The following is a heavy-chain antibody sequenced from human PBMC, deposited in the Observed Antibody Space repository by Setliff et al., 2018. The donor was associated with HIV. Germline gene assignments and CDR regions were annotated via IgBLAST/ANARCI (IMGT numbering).Heavy chain of an antibody. CDR1: GGSFSDYQ. D-gene: IGHD6-19*01. CDR2: INHSGSS. CDR3: ARGPPGSSIGWYVGY. V-gene: IGHV4-34*01. J-gene: IGHJ4*02. Sequence: SETLSLTCAVYGGSFSDYQWSWVRQSPGKGLEWIGKINHSGSSNYNPSLKSRVTISVDTSKNQFSLRLSSVIAADTAVYYCARGPPGSSIGWYVGYWGQGTLVTVSS.